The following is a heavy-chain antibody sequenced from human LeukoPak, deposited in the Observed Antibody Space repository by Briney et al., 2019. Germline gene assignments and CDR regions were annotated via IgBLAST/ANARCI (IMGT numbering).Heavy chain of an antibody. CDR1: GFTISNDA. Sequence: SLRLSWAAAGFTISNDARSWVSQTPGKGLEWVSGISGSGGITYYEDSVKGRFTISRDNSKNTLYLQMNSLRADDTAIYYCAKDAAAAGSANYFEYWGQGPLVTVSS. CDR3: AKDAAAAGSANYFEY. J-gene: IGHJ4*02. V-gene: IGHV3-23*01. CDR2: ISGSGGIT. D-gene: IGHD6-13*01.